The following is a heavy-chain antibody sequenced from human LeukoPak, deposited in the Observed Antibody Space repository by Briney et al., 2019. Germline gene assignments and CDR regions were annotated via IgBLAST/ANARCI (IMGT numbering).Heavy chain of an antibody. CDR3: ARLLGYGDYYFDY. Sequence: SETLSLTCTVSGGSISSSSYYWSWIRQPPGKGLEWIGYIYYSGSTNYNPSLKSRVTISVDTSKNQFSLKLSSVTAADTAVYYCARLLGYGDYYFDYWGQGTLVTVSS. D-gene: IGHD4-17*01. CDR2: IYYSGST. V-gene: IGHV4-61*05. J-gene: IGHJ4*02. CDR1: GGSISSSSYY.